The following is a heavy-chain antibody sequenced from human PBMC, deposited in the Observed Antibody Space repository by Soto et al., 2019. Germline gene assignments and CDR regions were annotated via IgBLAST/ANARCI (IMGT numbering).Heavy chain of an antibody. CDR1: GGTFSSYT. CDR3: ARDDCRSTSCYMGIDY. J-gene: IGHJ4*02. CDR2: IIAILGIA. D-gene: IGHD2-2*02. Sequence: QVQLVQSGAEVKKPGSSVKVSCKASGGTFSSYTISWVRQAPGQGLEGMGRIIAILGIANYAQKFQGRVTITADKSTITAYMELSSLRSEDTAVYYCARDDCRSTSCYMGIDYWGQGTLVTVSS. V-gene: IGHV1-69*08.